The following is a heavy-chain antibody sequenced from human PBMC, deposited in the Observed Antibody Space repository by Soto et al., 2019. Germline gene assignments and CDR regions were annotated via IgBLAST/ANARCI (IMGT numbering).Heavy chain of an antibody. D-gene: IGHD3-10*01. CDR1: GGSISSSSYY. V-gene: IGHV4-39*01. CDR2: IYYSGST. CDR3: ARHLSSHDQKDY. Sequence: SETLSLTCTVSGGSISSSSYYWGWIRQPPGKGLEWIGSIYYSGSTYYNPSLKSRVTISVDTSKNQFSLELSSVTAADTAVYYCARHLSSHDQKDYWGQGTLVTVSS. J-gene: IGHJ4*02.